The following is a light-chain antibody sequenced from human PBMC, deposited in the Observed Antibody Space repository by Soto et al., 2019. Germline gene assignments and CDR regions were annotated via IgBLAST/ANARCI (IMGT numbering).Light chain of an antibody. V-gene: IGKV3-15*01. CDR3: QQCNEWYT. CDR2: GAS. Sequence: EIVMTQSPATLSVSPGERATLSCRASQSIDSNLAWYQQKPGQAPRLLISGASTRATGIPARFSGSGSGTEFTLTISSLQSEDFALYYCQQCNEWYTFGQGTKLEMK. CDR1: QSIDSN. J-gene: IGKJ2*01.